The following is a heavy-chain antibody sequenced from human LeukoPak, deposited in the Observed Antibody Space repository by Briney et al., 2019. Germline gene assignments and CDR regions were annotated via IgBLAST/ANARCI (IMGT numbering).Heavy chain of an antibody. V-gene: IGHV3-30*04. Sequence: GGSLRLSCAASGFTFSSYPMHWVRQAPGKGLEWVAVISYDGSNNYYADSLKGRFTISRDNSKNTLYLQMNSLRAEDTAVYYCARDRGSYSTRLFDYWGQGTLVTVSS. CDR1: GFTFSSYP. J-gene: IGHJ4*02. CDR3: ARDRGSYSTRLFDY. CDR2: ISYDGSNN. D-gene: IGHD1-26*01.